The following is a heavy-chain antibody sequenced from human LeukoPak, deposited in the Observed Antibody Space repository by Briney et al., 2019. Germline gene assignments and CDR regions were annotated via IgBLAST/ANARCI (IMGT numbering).Heavy chain of an antibody. CDR3: PRVPVWGTVTTHYFDY. D-gene: IGHD4-11*01. CDR1: GFTFCTYA. J-gene: IGHJ4*02. CDR2: ISYDGTDK. Sequence: PGGSLRLSCVASGFTFCTYAMHWVRQAPGKGLEWVALISYDGTDKYYADFVKGRFTISRDNSKNTLYLQIDSLTTEDTAVYYCPRVPVWGTVTTHYFDYWGQGTLVIVSS. V-gene: IGHV3-30*04.